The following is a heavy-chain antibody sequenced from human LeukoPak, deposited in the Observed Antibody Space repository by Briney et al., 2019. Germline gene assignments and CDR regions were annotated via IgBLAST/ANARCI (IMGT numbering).Heavy chain of an antibody. CDR2: MNPNSGNT. V-gene: IGHV1-8*01. Sequence: GPVKVSCKASGYTFTSYDINWVRQATGQGLEWMGWMNPNSGNTGYAQKFQGRVTMTRNTSISTAYMELSSLRSEDTAVYYCARGPGYCSSTGCPHYYYYGMDVWGQGTTVTVSS. J-gene: IGHJ6*02. CDR1: GYTFTSYD. D-gene: IGHD2-2*01. CDR3: ARGPGYCSSTGCPHYYYYGMDV.